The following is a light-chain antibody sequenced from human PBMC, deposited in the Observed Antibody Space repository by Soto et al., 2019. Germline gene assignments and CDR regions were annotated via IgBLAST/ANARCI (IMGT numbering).Light chain of an antibody. CDR2: EGS. CDR3: CSYAGSSTYVV. J-gene: IGLJ2*01. CDR1: SSDVGSYNL. V-gene: IGLV2-23*01. Sequence: QSVLTQPASVSGSPGQSITISCTGTSSDVGSYNLVSWYQQYPGKAPKIMIYEGSKRPSGVSNRFSGSKAGNTASLTISGLQAEDEADYYCCSYAGSSTYVVFGGGTKLTVL.